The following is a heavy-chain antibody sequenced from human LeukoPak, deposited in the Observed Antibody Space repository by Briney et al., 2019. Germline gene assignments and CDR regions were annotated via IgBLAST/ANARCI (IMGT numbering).Heavy chain of an antibody. D-gene: IGHD2-15*01. CDR1: GGSMSGYY. CDR3: ARDGRFCTGGTCYPGWFDT. Sequence: SETLSLTCRVSGGSMSGYYWSWIRQPPGKGLEWIGYIYNSGSTKYNPSLKGRVTIPVDTSRDQFSLKLTSVTAADTAVYYCARDGRFCTGGTCYPGWFDTWGQGTLVTVSS. CDR2: IYNSGST. J-gene: IGHJ5*02. V-gene: IGHV4-59*01.